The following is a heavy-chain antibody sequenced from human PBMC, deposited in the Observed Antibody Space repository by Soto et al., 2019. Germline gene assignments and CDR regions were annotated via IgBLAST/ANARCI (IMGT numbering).Heavy chain of an antibody. D-gene: IGHD6-13*01. CDR1: GFTFSDHY. J-gene: IGHJ4*02. CDR2: TRNKANSYTT. CDR3: AREADPSAAAGTEPTFDY. V-gene: IGHV3-72*01. Sequence: GGSLRLSCAASGFTFSDHYMDWVRQAPGKGLEWVGRTRNKANSYTTEYAASVKGRFTISRDDSKNSLYLQMNSLKTEDTAVYYCAREADPSAAAGTEPTFDYWGQGTLVTVSS.